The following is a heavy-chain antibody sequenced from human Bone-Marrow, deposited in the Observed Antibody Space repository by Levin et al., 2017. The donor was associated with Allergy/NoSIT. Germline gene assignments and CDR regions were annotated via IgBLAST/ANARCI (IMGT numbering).Heavy chain of an antibody. V-gene: IGHV3-33*05. Sequence: PGGSLRLSCAASGFAFNTFGMHWVRQAPGKGLEWVAFISYDARDQYYGDSVKGRFTISRDNSKDTLYLQMNNLRADDTALYFCARDRYCDYGTCYNWVDPWGQGTLVTVSS. J-gene: IGHJ5*02. D-gene: IGHD3-16*01. CDR2: ISYDARDQ. CDR3: ARDRYCDYGTCYNWVDP. CDR1: GFAFNTFG.